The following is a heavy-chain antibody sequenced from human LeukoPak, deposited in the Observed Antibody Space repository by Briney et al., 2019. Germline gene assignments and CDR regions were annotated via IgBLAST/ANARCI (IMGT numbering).Heavy chain of an antibody. CDR2: IRYDGSNK. J-gene: IGHJ4*02. CDR1: GFTFSSYG. D-gene: IGHD6-13*01. V-gene: IGHV3-30*02. Sequence: PGGSLRLSCAASGFTFSSYGMHWVRQAPGKGLEWVAFIRYDGSNKYYADSVKGRFTISRDNSKNTLYLQMNSLRAEDTAVYYCAKALYSSSWYFGYWAREPWSPSP. CDR3: AKALYSSSWYFGY.